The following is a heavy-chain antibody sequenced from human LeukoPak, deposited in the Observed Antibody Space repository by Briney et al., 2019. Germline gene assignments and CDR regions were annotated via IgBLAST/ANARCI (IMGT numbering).Heavy chain of an antibody. J-gene: IGHJ3*02. CDR3: AKDGGSGELSLGAFDI. Sequence: GGSLRLSCAASGFTFSNYGMSWVRQAPGKGLEWVSSISGSGGSTHYADSVKGRFTISRDNSKNTLYLQMNSLRAEDTAVYYCAKDGGSGELSLGAFDIWGQGTMVTVSS. CDR2: ISGSGGST. CDR1: GFTFSNYG. V-gene: IGHV3-23*01. D-gene: IGHD3-16*02.